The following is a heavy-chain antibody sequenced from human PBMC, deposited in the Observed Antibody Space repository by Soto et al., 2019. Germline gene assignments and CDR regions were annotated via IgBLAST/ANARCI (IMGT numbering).Heavy chain of an antibody. J-gene: IGHJ5*02. CDR2: ISAYNGNT. CDR1: GYTFTSYG. CDR3: GRVAARNYGNWFDH. D-gene: IGHD6-6*01. Sequence: AAVKVSCEACGYTFTSYGISWVRQAPGQGLEWMGWISAYNGNTNYAQKLQGRVTMTTDTSTSTAYMELRSLGSDDTAVYYCGRVAARNYGNWFDHWGQGTLVTVSS. V-gene: IGHV1-18*01.